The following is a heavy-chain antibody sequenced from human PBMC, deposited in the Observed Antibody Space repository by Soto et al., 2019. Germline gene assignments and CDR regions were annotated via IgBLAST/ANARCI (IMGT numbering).Heavy chain of an antibody. J-gene: IGHJ4*02. CDR2: ISYDGSNK. Sequence: QVQLVESGGGVVQPGRSLRLSCAASGFTFSSYGMHWVRQAPGKGLEWVAVISYDGSNKYYADSVKGRFTISRDNSKKAVYLQMNRLRAEDTAVYSCARGGVATNWDWGQGTLVTV. V-gene: IGHV3-30*03. D-gene: IGHD5-12*01. CDR3: ARGGVATNWD. CDR1: GFTFSSYG.